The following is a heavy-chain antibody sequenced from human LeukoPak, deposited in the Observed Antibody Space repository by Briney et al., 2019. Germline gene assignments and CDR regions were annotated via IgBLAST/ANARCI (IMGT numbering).Heavy chain of an antibody. J-gene: IGHJ4*02. CDR2: ISAYNGNT. D-gene: IGHD2-2*02. CDR3: ARDPDIVVVPAAITPHFDC. CDR1: GYTFTSYG. Sequence: ASVTVSCKASGYTFTSYGISWVRQAPGQGLEWMGWISAYNGNTNYAQKLQGRVTMTTDTSTSTAYMELRSLRSDDTAVYYCARDPDIVVVPAAITPHFDCWGQGTLVTVSS. V-gene: IGHV1-18*01.